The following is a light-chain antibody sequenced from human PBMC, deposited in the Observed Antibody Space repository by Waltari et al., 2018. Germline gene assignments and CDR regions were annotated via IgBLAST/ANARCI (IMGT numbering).Light chain of an antibody. CDR2: LGT. J-gene: IGKJ5*01. CDR1: QSLLHTNGFHY. V-gene: IGKV2-28*01. Sequence: DIVMTQSPLSLPVTPGEPASISCRSSQSLLHTNGFHYLEWYLQRPGQSPQLLIYLGTNRGSGVPERFSGSRSGTDFTLKISSVEAEDVGVYYCMQTLQSPVTFGQGTRLEIK. CDR3: MQTLQSPVT.